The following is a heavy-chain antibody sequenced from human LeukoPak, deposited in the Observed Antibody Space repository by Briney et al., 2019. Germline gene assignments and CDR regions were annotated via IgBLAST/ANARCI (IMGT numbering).Heavy chain of an antibody. D-gene: IGHD6-13*01. CDR2: ISYDGSNK. J-gene: IGHJ3*02. CDR1: GFTFSSYA. CDR3: AKGDSLGYSSSRYGAFDI. Sequence: PGRSLRLSCAASGFTFSSYAMHWVRQAPGKGLEWVAVISYDGSNKYYADSVKGRFTISRDNSKNTLYLQMNSLRAEDTALYYCAKGDSLGYSSSRYGAFDIWGQGTMVTVSS. V-gene: IGHV3-30*04.